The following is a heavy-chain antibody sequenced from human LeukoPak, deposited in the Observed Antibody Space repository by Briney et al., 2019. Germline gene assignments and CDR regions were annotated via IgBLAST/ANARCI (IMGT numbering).Heavy chain of an antibody. V-gene: IGHV4-4*07. CDR2: IYTGGST. CDR3: ARQVVVPAAPDYFDY. CDR1: GGSISSYY. D-gene: IGHD2-2*01. Sequence: PSETLSLTCAVSGGSISSYYRSWIRQAAGKGLEWIGRIYTGGSTKYNPSFKSRVTMSLDKSKNPFSLKLSFVTAADTAVYYCARQVVVPAAPDYFDYWGQGTLVTVSS. J-gene: IGHJ4*02.